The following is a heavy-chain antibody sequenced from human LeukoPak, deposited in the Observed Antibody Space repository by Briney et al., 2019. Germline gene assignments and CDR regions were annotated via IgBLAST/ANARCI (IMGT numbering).Heavy chain of an antibody. CDR3: ARVRPDYEGAFDI. V-gene: IGHV4-34*01. CDR1: GGSFSGYY. J-gene: IGHJ3*02. Sequence: SETLSLTCAVYGGSFSGYYWSWIRQPPGKGLEWIGEINHSGSTNYNPSLKSRVTISVDTSKNQFSLKLSSVTAADTAVYYCARVRPDYEGAFDIWGQGTMVTVSS. CDR2: INHSGST. D-gene: IGHD4-17*01.